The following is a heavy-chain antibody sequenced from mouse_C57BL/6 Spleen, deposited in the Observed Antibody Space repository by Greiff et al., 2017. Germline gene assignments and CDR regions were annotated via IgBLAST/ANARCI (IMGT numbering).Heavy chain of an antibody. CDR2: IYPGDGDT. Sequence: QVQLQQSGAELVKPGASVKISCKASGYAFSSYWMNWVKQRPGKGLEWIGQIYPGDGDTNYNGKFKGKATLTAVKSSSTAYMQLSSLTSEDSAVYFCARGGAYPPYWYFDVWGTGTTVTVSS. J-gene: IGHJ1*03. V-gene: IGHV1-80*01. CDR1: GYAFSSYW. D-gene: IGHD6-5*01. CDR3: ARGGAYPPYWYFDV.